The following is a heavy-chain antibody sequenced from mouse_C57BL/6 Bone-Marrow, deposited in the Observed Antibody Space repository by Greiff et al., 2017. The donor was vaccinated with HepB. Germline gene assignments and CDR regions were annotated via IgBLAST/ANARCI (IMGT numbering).Heavy chain of an antibody. V-gene: IGHV1-82*01. CDR1: GYAFSSSW. CDR3: ARRGDYYGSFDY. CDR2: IYPGEGDT. D-gene: IGHD1-1*01. J-gene: IGHJ2*01. Sequence: QVQLKQSGPELVKPGASVKISCKASGYAFSSSWMNWVKQRPGKGLEWIGRIYPGEGDTNYNGKFKGKATLTADKSSSTAYMQLSSLTSEDSAVYFCARRGDYYGSFDYWGQGTTLTVSS.